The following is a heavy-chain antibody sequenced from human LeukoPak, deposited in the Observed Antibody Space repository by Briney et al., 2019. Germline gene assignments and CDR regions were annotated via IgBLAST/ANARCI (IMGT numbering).Heavy chain of an antibody. J-gene: IGHJ4*02. CDR2: INHSGST. V-gene: IGHV4-34*01. D-gene: IGHD2-21*02. CDR3: ARGGVVVTDPPDY. Sequence: SGALSPPFAVYGGSFSCYYLSWIRPPPGKGRGWIGEINHSGSTNYNPSLKSRVTISVDTSKNRFSLKLSSVTAADTAVYYCARGGVVVTDPPDYWGQGTLVTVSS. CDR1: GGSFSCYY.